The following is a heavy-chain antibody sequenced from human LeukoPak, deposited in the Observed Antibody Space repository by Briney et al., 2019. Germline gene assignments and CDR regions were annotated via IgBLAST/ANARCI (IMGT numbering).Heavy chain of an antibody. J-gene: IGHJ5*02. V-gene: IGHV4-61*02. D-gene: IGHD2-15*01. CDR2: IYTSGST. Sequence: PSQTLSLTCTVSGGSISSGSYYWSWIRQPAGKGLEWIGRIYTSGSTNYNPSLKSRVTISVDTSKNQFSLKLSSVTAADTAVYYCARDKGVVVAATNWFDPWGQGTLVTVSS. CDR3: ARDKGVVVAATNWFDP. CDR1: GGSISSGSYY.